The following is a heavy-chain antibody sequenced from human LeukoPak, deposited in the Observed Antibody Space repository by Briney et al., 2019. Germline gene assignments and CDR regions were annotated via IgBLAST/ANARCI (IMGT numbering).Heavy chain of an antibody. J-gene: IGHJ4*02. V-gene: IGHV4-39*07. CDR2: IYYSGST. D-gene: IGHD3-3*01. Sequence: SETLSLTCTVSGGSISSSSYYWGWIRQPPGKGLEWIGSIYYSGSTYYNPSLKSRVTISVDTSKNQFSLKLSSVTAADTAVYYCARGVDDFWSGYYTSIYFDYWGQGTLVTVSS. CDR3: ARGVDDFWSGYYTSIYFDY. CDR1: GGSISSSSYY.